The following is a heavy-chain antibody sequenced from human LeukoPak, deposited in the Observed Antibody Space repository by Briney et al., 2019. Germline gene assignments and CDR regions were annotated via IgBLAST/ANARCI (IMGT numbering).Heavy chain of an antibody. CDR3: ARGTPSSSGWLYYGMDV. CDR1: GFTFNNYA. V-gene: IGHV3-30-3*01. Sequence: GGSLRLSCVASGFTFNNYAMHWVRQAPGKGLEWVAVISYDGSNKYYADSVKGRFTISRDNSKNTLYLQMNSLRAEDTAVYYCARGTPSSSGWLYYGMDVWGQGTTVTVSS. J-gene: IGHJ6*02. CDR2: ISYDGSNK. D-gene: IGHD6-19*01.